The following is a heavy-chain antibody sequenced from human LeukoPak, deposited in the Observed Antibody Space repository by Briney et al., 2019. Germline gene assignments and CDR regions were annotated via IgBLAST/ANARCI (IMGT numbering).Heavy chain of an antibody. CDR1: GYTFSGYY. Sequence: GASVEVSCKASGYTFSGYYMHWVRQAPGQGLEWMGWINPSSGGTNYAQKFQGRVTMTRDTSISTAYMEVSRLRSDDTAVYYCARLGAVTADYWGQGTLVTVSS. J-gene: IGHJ4*02. CDR2: INPSSGGT. D-gene: IGHD2-21*02. V-gene: IGHV1-2*02. CDR3: ARLGAVTADY.